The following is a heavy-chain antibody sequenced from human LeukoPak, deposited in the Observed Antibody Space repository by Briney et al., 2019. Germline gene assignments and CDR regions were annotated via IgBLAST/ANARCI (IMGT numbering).Heavy chain of an antibody. CDR3: AKATGTTKSPFHY. D-gene: IGHD1-1*01. J-gene: IGHJ4*02. V-gene: IGHV3-23*01. CDR2: ISGSGGST. Sequence: GGSLRLSCAASGFTFSSYAMNWVRQAPGKGLERVSSISGSGGSTYYADSVKGRFTISRDNSKNTLYVQMNNLRAEDAAVYYCAKATGTTKSPFHYWGQGTLVTVSS. CDR1: GFTFSSYA.